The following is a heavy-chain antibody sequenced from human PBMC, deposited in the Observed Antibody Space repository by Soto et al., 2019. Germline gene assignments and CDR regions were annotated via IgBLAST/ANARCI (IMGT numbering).Heavy chain of an antibody. D-gene: IGHD2-15*01. J-gene: IGHJ4*02. Sequence: PGGSLRLSCGASGFIFSSYGMHWVRQAPGKGLEWVAVIWYDGSYKYYADSVRGRFTISRDNSMNTLYLQMNSLRAEDTGVYYCAGGYGGISAGFDFWGKGPLVTVPS. CDR2: IWYDGSYK. CDR1: GFIFSSYG. CDR3: AGGYGGISAGFDF. V-gene: IGHV3-33*01.